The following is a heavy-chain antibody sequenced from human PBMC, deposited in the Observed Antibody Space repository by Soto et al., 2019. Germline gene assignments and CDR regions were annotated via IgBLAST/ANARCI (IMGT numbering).Heavy chain of an antibody. D-gene: IGHD3-10*01. V-gene: IGHV3-30*18. J-gene: IGHJ4*02. CDR1: GFTFSSYG. Sequence: QVQLVESGGGVGQPARSLRLSCTASGFTFSSYGMHWVRQAPGKGLEWVALISYDGSNKYYADSMRGRFTISRDNSKNTLNLQVNGLRAEDTAVYYCAKEKFGVGYYGSGSYLSFDYWGRGTLVTVSS. CDR2: ISYDGSNK. CDR3: AKEKFGVGYYGSGSYLSFDY.